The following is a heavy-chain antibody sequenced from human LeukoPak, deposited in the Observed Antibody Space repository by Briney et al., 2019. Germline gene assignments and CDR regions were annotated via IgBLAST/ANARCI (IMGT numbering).Heavy chain of an antibody. CDR2: TKQDGSEK. CDR1: GFTFSSYW. J-gene: IGHJ4*02. CDR3: ASEGLDSSGWTD. V-gene: IGHV3-7*01. D-gene: IGHD6-25*01. Sequence: PGGSLRLSCAASGFTFSSYWMSWVRQAPGKGLEWVANTKQDGSEKYYVDSVKGRFTISRDNANNSLYLQMNSLRAEDTAVYYCASEGLDSSGWTDWGQGTLVTVSS.